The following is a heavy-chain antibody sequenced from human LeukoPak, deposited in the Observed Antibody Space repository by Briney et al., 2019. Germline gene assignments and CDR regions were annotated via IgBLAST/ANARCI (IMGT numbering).Heavy chain of an antibody. V-gene: IGHV3-23*01. D-gene: IGHD1-1*01. CDR1: GFTFRNHG. CDR2: ISPSGGGT. CDR3: ATTGTTNHYYYYYMDV. Sequence: GVLRLSCAASGFTFRNHGMNWVRQAPGKGLEWVSGISPSGGGTYYADSVKGRFTISRDDSKNTLYLQMNSLRAEDTAVYYCATTGTTNHYYYYYMDVWGKGTTVTISS. J-gene: IGHJ6*03.